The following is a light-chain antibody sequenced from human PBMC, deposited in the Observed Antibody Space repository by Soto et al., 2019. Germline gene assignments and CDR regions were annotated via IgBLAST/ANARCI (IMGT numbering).Light chain of an antibody. CDR2: GTS. J-gene: IGKJ1*01. CDR3: HQYNFWPS. CDR1: QTVSSN. Sequence: EVVMTQSPATLSVSPGERATLSCRASQTVSSNLAWYQQKPGQSPRLLIYGTSTRATGVPARFSGSGSGTEFTLSISSLQPEDFAVYYCHQYNFWPSFGQGTKVDIK. V-gene: IGKV3-15*01.